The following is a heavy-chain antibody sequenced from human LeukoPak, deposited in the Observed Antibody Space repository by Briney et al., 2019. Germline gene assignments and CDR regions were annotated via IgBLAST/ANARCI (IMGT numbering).Heavy chain of an antibody. J-gene: IGHJ6*03. V-gene: IGHV4-34*01. CDR1: GGSFSGYY. D-gene: IGHD3-22*01. Sequence: SETLSLTCAVYGGSFSGYYWSWIRQPPGKGLEWIGEINHSGSTNYNPSLKSRVTISVDTSKNQFSLKLSSVTAADTAVYYCARVVSYYYDSSGYYYTSHLYYYYMDVWGKGTTVTVSS. CDR2: INHSGST. CDR3: ARVVSYYYDSSGYYYTSHLYYYYMDV.